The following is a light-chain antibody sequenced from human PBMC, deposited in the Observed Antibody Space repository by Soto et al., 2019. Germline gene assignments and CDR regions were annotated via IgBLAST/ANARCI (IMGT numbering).Light chain of an antibody. CDR2: EVS. V-gene: IGKV2-24*01. CDR1: QSLVHSDGNTY. J-gene: IGKJ4*01. Sequence: DIVLTQTLLSSPVTLGQPASISCRSSQSLVHSDGNTYLNWLQQRPGQPPRLLIYEVSNRFSGVPDRFSGSGAGTDFTLEISRVEAEDVGVYYCMQTTQFPLTFGGGTKVEIK. CDR3: MQTTQFPLT.